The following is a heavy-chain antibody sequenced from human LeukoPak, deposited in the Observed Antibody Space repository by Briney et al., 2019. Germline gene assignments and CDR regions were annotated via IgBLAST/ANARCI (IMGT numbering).Heavy chain of an antibody. CDR3: AVMHRYYDGSGYWVQ. V-gene: IGHV3-23*01. CDR1: GFTFGSYA. J-gene: IGHJ4*02. CDR2: ISTSGGTT. Sequence: GGSLRLSCAASGFTFGSYAMSWVRQAPGKGLEWVSGISTSGGTTSYAESVKGRFTVSRDNPRNTLYMEMNSLRDEDTAVYYCAVMHRYYDGSGYWVQWGQGALVTVSS. D-gene: IGHD3-22*01.